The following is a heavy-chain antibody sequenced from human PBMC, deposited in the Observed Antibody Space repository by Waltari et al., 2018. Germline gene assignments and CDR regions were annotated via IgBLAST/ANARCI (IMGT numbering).Heavy chain of an antibody. D-gene: IGHD3-22*01. V-gene: IGHV1-24*01. CDR1: GYTLTELS. Sequence: QVQLVQSGAEVKKPGASVKVSCKVSGYTLTELSMHWVRPAPGQGLEWMGGVDPEDGETIYAQKFQDRVTMTEDTSTDTAYMELSSLRSEDTAVYYCATDSYYYDSSGRGGGYYWGQGTLVTVSS. CDR3: ATDSYYYDSSGRGGGYY. CDR2: VDPEDGET. J-gene: IGHJ4*02.